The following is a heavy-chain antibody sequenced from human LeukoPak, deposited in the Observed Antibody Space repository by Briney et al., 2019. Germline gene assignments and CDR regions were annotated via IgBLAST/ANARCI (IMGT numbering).Heavy chain of an antibody. V-gene: IGHV3-53*01. J-gene: IGHJ4*02. Sequence: SGGSLRLSCAASGFAVSSNYMSWVRQAPGKGLEWVSVIYSNGGTYYADSVRGRFTISRDNSKNTLYLQMNSLRIEDMALYYCARDSISSGSMDLWGQGTLVTVS. CDR1: GFAVSSNY. D-gene: IGHD3-22*01. CDR2: IYSNGGT. CDR3: ARDSISSGSMDL.